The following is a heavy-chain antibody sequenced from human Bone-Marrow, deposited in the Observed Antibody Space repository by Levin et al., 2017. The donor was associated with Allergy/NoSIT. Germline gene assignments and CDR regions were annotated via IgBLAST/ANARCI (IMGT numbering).Heavy chain of an antibody. D-gene: IGHD2-21*01. CDR3: ARVGQHADY. Sequence: PWASVKVSCKASGGTFSSYGITWVRQARGQGLEWMGTIRPIRDTTTYAQRFQGRVTITADKSTSTVYMELSRLTFDDTAVYYCARVGQHADYWGQGTLVTISS. V-gene: IGHV1-69*04. J-gene: IGHJ4*02. CDR1: GGTFSSYG. CDR2: IRPIRDTT.